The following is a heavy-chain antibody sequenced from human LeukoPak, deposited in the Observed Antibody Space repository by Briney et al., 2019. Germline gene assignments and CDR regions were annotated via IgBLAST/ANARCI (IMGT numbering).Heavy chain of an antibody. D-gene: IGHD2-2*01. CDR1: GGSVSSGSYY. CDR2: IYHSGST. V-gene: IGHV4-61*01. J-gene: IGHJ6*02. Sequence: SETLSLTCTVSGGSVSSGSYYWNWMRQSPGKGLEWIGYIYHSGSTNYNPSLESRVTMSVDTSKNQFSLKLSSVTAADTAVYYCARDTRTVDGMDVWGQGTTVTVSS. CDR3: ARDTRTVDGMDV.